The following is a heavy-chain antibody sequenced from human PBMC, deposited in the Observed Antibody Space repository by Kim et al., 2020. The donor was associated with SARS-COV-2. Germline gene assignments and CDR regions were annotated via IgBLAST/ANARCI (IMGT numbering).Heavy chain of an antibody. CDR3: ARRWRSSSWYHYYGMDV. CDR2: IYYSGST. CDR1: GGSISSSSYY. J-gene: IGHJ6*02. D-gene: IGHD6-13*01. V-gene: IGHV4-39*01. Sequence: SETLSLTCTVSGGSISSSSYYWGWIRQPPGKGLEWIGSIYYSGSTYYNPSLKSRVTISVDTSKNQFSLKLSSVTAADTAVYYCARRWRSSSWYHYYGMDVWGQGTPLTLSS.